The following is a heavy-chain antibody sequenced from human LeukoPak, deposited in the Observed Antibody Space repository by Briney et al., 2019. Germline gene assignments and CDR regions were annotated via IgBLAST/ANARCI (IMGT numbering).Heavy chain of an antibody. CDR1: GFTFSSYS. CDR2: ISSSSSYI. CDR3: ARADLGGSCLH. Sequence: GESLRLSCAASGFTFSSYSMNWVRQAPGKGLEWVSSISSSSSYIYYADSVKGRFTISRDNAKNSLYLQMNSLRAEDTAVYYCARADLGGSCLHWGQGTLVTVSS. V-gene: IGHV3-21*01. J-gene: IGHJ4*02. D-gene: IGHD2-15*01.